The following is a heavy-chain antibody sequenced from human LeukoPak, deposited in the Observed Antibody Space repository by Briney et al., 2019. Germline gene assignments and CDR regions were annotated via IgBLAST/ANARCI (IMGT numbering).Heavy chain of an antibody. CDR3: ARDVGGSYFPRGFDY. V-gene: IGHV1-69*04. CDR1: GGTFSSYA. Sequence: ASVKVSCKASGGTFSSYAISWVRQAPGQGLEWMGRIIPILGIANYAQKFQGRVTITADKSTSTAYMELSSLRSEDTAVYYRARDVGGSYFPRGFDYWGQGTLVTVSS. CDR2: IIPILGIA. D-gene: IGHD1-26*01. J-gene: IGHJ4*02.